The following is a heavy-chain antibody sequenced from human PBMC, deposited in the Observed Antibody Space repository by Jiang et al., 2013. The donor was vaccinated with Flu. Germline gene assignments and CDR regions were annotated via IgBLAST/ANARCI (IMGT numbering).Heavy chain of an antibody. CDR3: ARLPSTALLHPLNVFDY. CDR2: VYPDDADT. CDR1: GYRFSNYW. J-gene: IGHJ4*02. D-gene: IGHD2-8*02. V-gene: IGHV5-51*01. Sequence: GAEVKKPRQSLKISCKGSGYRFSNYWIGWVRQVPGKGLEWMGIVYPDDADTRYSPSFQGQVTISVDKSISTAFLQWDSVKASDTAIYYCARLPSTALLHPLNVFDYWGPGTLVTVSS.